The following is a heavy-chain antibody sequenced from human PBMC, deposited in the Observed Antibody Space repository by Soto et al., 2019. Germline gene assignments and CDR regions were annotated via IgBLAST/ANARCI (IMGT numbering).Heavy chain of an antibody. J-gene: IGHJ4*02. V-gene: IGHV6-1*01. D-gene: IGHD1-1*01. Sequence: SQTLSLTCAISGGSVSSNRAAWNWFRQSPSRDLEWLGRTYYGSQWYSDYASSMKGRLIINSDTSKNQFSLQLNSVTAEDTAVYYCARNTNTWTLDSWGQGTLVTV. CDR3: ARNTNTWTLDS. CDR1: GGSVSSNRAA. CDR2: TYYGSQWYS.